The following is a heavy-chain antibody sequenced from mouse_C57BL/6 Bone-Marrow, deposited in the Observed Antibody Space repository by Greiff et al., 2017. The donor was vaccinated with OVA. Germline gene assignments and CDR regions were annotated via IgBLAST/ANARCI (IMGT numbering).Heavy chain of an antibody. Sequence: VQLVESGAELVRPGASVTLSCKASGYTFTDYEMHWVKQTPVHGLEWIGAIDPETGGTAYNQKFKGKAILTADKSSSTAYMELRSLTSEDSAVYYCTRTNPLITTVVARFDYWGQGTTLTVSS. CDR3: TRTNPLITTVVARFDY. CDR1: GYTFTDYE. V-gene: IGHV1-15*01. J-gene: IGHJ2*01. D-gene: IGHD1-1*01. CDR2: IDPETGGT.